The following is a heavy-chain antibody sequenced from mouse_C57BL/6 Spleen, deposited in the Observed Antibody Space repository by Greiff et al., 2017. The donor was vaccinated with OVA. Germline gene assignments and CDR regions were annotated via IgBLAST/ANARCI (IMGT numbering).Heavy chain of an antibody. D-gene: IGHD1-1*01. J-gene: IGHJ2*01. CDR1: GYTFTDYE. CDR2: IDPETGGT. CDR3: TRSITTVVATYYYDY. Sequence: VQLQESGAELVRPGASVTLSCKASGYTFTDYEMHWVKQTPVHGLEWIGAIDPETGGTAYNQKFKGKAILTADKSSRTAYMELRSLTSEDSAVYYCTRSITTVVATYYYDYWGQGTTLTVSS. V-gene: IGHV1-15*01.